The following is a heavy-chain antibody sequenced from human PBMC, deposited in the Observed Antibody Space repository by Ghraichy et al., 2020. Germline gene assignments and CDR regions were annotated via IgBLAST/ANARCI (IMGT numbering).Heavy chain of an antibody. D-gene: IGHD4-23*01. Sequence: SCTVSGGSISSYYWSWIRQPPGKGLEWIGYIYYSGSTNYNPSLKSRVTISVDTSKNQFSLKLSSVTAADTAVYYCARYDYGGAWYFDLWGRGTLVTVSS. CDR3: ARYDYGGAWYFDL. CDR1: GGSISSYY. J-gene: IGHJ2*01. V-gene: IGHV4-59*01. CDR2: IYYSGST.